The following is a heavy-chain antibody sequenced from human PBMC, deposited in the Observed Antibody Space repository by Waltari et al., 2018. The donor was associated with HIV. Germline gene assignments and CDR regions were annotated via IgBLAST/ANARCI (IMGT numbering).Heavy chain of an antibody. CDR2: IYTSGST. CDR3: TRGLITYYYDSSGEDWYFDL. Sequence: QVQLQESGPGLVKPSQTLSLTCTVSGGSISSGNYYWSWIRQPAGKGLEWIGRIYTSGSTKYNPSLKSRVTISVDTSKNQFSLKLSSVTAADTAMYYCTRGLITYYYDSSGEDWYFDLWGRGTLVTVSS. V-gene: IGHV4-61*02. J-gene: IGHJ2*01. D-gene: IGHD3-22*01. CDR1: GGSISSGNYY.